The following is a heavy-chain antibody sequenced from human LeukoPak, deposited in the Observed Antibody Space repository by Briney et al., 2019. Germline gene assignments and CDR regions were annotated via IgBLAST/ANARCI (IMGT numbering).Heavy chain of an antibody. CDR2: IKSNPDGGTT. J-gene: IGHJ4*02. CDR1: GFTFSHAW. CDR3: TTDKAWWAPGSYFEF. D-gene: IGHD2-8*02. V-gene: IGHV3-15*01. Sequence: GSLRLSCGGSGFTFSHAWMSWVRQAPGKGLEWVGRIKSNPDGGTTDYGAPVKGRFSISRDDSKSTLYLQMNSLHTDDTAVYYCTTDKAWWAPGSYFEFWGQGSLVTVSS.